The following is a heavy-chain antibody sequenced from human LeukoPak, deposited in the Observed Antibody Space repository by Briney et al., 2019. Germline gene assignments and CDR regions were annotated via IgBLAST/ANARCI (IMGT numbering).Heavy chain of an antibody. J-gene: IGHJ4*02. V-gene: IGHV3-23*01. CDR3: ALYRSSWYSPFDY. CDR2: ISGSGGST. CDR1: GFTFSSYA. D-gene: IGHD6-13*01. Sequence: GGSLRLSCAASGFTFSSYAMSWVRQAPGKGLEWVSAISGSGGSTYYADSVKGRFTIPRDNSKNTLYLQMNSLRAEDTAVYYCALYRSSWYSPFDYWGQGTLVSVSS.